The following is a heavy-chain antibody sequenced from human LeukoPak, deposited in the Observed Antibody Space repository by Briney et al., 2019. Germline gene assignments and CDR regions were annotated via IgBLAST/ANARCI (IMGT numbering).Heavy chain of an antibody. CDR2: ICAYNGNT. V-gene: IGHV1-18*01. CDR3: ARFIAARPDNWFDP. D-gene: IGHD6-6*01. CDR1: GYTFTSYG. Sequence: ASVKVSCKASGYTFTSYGISWVRQAPGQGLEWMGWICAYNGNTNYAQKLQGRVTMTTDTSTSTAYMELRSLRSDDTAVYYCARFIAARPDNWFDPWGQGTLVTVSS. J-gene: IGHJ5*02.